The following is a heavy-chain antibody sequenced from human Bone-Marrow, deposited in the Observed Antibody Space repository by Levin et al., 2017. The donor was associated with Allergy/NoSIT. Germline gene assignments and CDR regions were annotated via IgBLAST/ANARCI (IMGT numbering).Heavy chain of an antibody. CDR1: GGTFSSYT. D-gene: IGHD1-1*01. V-gene: IGHV1-69*02. CDR2: IIPILGIA. J-gene: IGHJ5*02. Sequence: SVKVSCKASGGTFSSYTISWVRQAPGQGLEWMGRIIPILGIANYAQKFQGRVTITADKSTSTAYMELSSLRSEDTAVYYCARVSVGNDGVLRWFDPWGQGTLVTVSS. CDR3: ARVSVGNDGVLRWFDP.